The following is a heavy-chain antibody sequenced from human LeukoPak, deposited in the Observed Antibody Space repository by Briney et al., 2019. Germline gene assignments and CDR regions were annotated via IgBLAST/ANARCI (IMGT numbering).Heavy chain of an antibody. D-gene: IGHD3-3*01. V-gene: IGHV1-8*03. CDR2: MNPNSGNT. CDR3: ARAMVLYDFWSGSPWFDP. Sequence: GASVKVSCKASGYTFTSYDINWVRQATGQGLEWMGWMNPNSGNTGYAQKFQGRVTITRNTSISTAYMELSSLRSEDTAVYYCARAMVLYDFWSGSPWFDPWGQGTLVTVSS. J-gene: IGHJ5*02. CDR1: GYTFTSYD.